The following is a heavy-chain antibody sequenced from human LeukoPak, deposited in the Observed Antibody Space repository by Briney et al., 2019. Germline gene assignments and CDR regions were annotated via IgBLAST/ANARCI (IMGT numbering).Heavy chain of an antibody. CDR2: ISYDGSNK. D-gene: IGHD6-6*01. V-gene: IGHV3-30-3*01. Sequence: PGGSLRLSCAASGFTFSSYAMHWVRQAPGKGLEWVAVISYDGSNKYYADSVKGRFTIPRDNSKNTLYLQMNSLRAEDTAVYYCAREYSSSVAYYYGMDVWGQGTTVTVSS. CDR3: AREYSSSVAYYYGMDV. J-gene: IGHJ6*02. CDR1: GFTFSSYA.